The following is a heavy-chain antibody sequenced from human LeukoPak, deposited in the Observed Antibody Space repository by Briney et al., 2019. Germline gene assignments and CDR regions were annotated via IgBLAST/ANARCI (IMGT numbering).Heavy chain of an antibody. V-gene: IGHV3-23*01. J-gene: IGHJ4*02. CDR3: AEASEDTAMANDY. D-gene: IGHD5-18*01. CDR2: ISGSGGST. Sequence: GASLRLSCAASGFTFSSYAMSWVRQAPGKGLEWVSAISGSGGSTYYADSVKGRFTISRDNSKNTVYLQMNSLRAEDTAVYYCAEASEDTAMANDYWGQGTLVTVSS. CDR1: GFTFSSYA.